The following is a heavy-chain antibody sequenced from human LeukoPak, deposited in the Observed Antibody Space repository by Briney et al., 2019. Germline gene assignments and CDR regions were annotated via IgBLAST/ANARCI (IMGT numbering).Heavy chain of an antibody. D-gene: IGHD3-10*01. CDR1: GFTFSSHD. V-gene: IGHV3-33*08. Sequence: GESLRLSCAASGFTFSSHDMHWVRQAPGKGLEWVAVIWYDGSNKYYADSVKGRFTISRDNSKNTLYLQMNSLRAEDTAVYYCARAGKEALLWFGELSPFDYWGQGTLVTVSS. J-gene: IGHJ4*02. CDR2: IWYDGSNK. CDR3: ARAGKEALLWFGELSPFDY.